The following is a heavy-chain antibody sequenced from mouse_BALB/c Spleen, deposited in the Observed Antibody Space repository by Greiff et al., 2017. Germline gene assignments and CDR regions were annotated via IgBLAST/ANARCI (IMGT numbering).Heavy chain of an antibody. V-gene: IGHV1-18*01. D-gene: IGHD2-3*01. J-gene: IGHJ3*01. CDR1: GYTFTDYN. CDR3: ARGGGWLLLPWFAY. CDR2: INPNNGGT. Sequence: EVQLQQSGPELVKPGASVKIPCKASGYTFTDYNMDWVKQSHGKSLEWIGDINPNNGGTIYNQKFKGKATLTVDKSSSTAYMELRSLTSEDAAVYYCARGGGWLLLPWFAYWGQGTLVTVSA.